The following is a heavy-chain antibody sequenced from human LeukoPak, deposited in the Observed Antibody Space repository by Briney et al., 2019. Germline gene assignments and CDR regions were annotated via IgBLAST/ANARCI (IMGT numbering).Heavy chain of an antibody. J-gene: IGHJ4*02. Sequence: GGSLRLSCAASGFTFSSYEMNWVRQAPGKGLEWVSYISSSGSTIYYADSVKGRFTISRDNAENSLYLQMNSLRAEDTAVYYCASPGYSSGWLYFDYWGQGTLVTVSS. CDR2: ISSSGSTI. CDR3: ASPGYSSGWLYFDY. V-gene: IGHV3-48*03. CDR1: GFTFSSYE. D-gene: IGHD6-19*01.